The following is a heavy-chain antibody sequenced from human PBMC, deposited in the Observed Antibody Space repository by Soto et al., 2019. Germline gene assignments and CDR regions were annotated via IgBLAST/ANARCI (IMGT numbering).Heavy chain of an antibody. D-gene: IGHD1-1*01. CDR1: GFTFTNVA. J-gene: IGHJ4*02. Sequence: GGSLRPASQASGFTFTNVAMTWVRQAPGKGLEWVSTITDSGGRTDYTDSVKGRFTISGDNAKSTLYLQMNNLRAGDTTVYYCAKLYWNPRYFDYWGKGARDTVSS. CDR3: AKLYWNPRYFDY. V-gene: IGHV3-23*01. CDR2: ITDSGGRT.